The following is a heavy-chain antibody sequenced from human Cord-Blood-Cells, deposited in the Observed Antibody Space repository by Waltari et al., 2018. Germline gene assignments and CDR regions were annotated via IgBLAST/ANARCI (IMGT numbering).Heavy chain of an antibody. CDR2: INHSGGT. V-gene: IGHV4-34*01. D-gene: IGHD3-22*01. J-gene: IGHJ4*02. CDR3: ARYENSSGYYGIDY. CDR1: GGSFSGYY. Sequence: QVQLQQWGAGLLKPSETLSLTCAVYGGSFSGYYWSWIRQPPGKGLEWIGEINHSGGTNYTPSLKSRVTISVDTSKNQFSLKLSSVTAADTAVYYCARYENSSGYYGIDYWGQGTLVTVSS.